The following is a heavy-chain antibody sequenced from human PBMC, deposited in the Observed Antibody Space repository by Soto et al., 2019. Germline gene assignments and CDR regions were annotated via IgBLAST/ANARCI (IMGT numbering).Heavy chain of an antibody. V-gene: IGHV1-8*01. J-gene: IGHJ6*03. CDR1: GYTFTSYD. CDR2: MNPNSGNT. Sequence: GVSVKVSCKASGYTFTSYDLNSVRQATGQGLEWMGWMNPNSGNTGYAQKFQGRVTMTRNTSISTAYMELSSLRSEDTAVYYCARGQRGGYYYYYYYMDVWGKGTTVTVSS. CDR3: ARGQRGGYYYYYYYMDV. D-gene: IGHD5-12*01.